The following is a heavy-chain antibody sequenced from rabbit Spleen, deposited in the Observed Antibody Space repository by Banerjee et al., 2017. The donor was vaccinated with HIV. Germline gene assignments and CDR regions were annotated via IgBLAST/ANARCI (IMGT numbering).Heavy chain of an antibody. CDR2: IYAGSNGST. CDR3: ARETSSGWGVLLYYFNL. J-gene: IGHJ4*01. Sequence: QSLEESGGDLVKPGASLTLTCTASGFSFSSRYYLCWVRQAPGKGLEWIACIYAGSNGSTYYASWAKGRFTISKTSSTTVTLQMTSLTAADTATYFCARETSSGWGVLLYYFNLWGPGTLVT. V-gene: IGHV1S40*01. CDR1: GFSFSSRYY. D-gene: IGHD4-1*01.